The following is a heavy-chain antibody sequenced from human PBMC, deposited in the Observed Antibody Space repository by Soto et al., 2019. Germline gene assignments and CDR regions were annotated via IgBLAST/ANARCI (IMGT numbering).Heavy chain of an antibody. D-gene: IGHD3-22*01. J-gene: IGHJ4*02. V-gene: IGHV3-30*18. Sequence: QVQLVESGGGVVQPGRSLRLSCAASGFSFSSYGMHWVRQTPGKGLEWVAGISYDGSNKYYVDSMKGRLTISRDNSKNTLDLQMNSQRAEDTAVYYCAKDTYYHDSSGYYVFDYWGPGTLVTVSS. CDR1: GFSFSSYG. CDR3: AKDTYYHDSSGYYVFDY. CDR2: ISYDGSNK.